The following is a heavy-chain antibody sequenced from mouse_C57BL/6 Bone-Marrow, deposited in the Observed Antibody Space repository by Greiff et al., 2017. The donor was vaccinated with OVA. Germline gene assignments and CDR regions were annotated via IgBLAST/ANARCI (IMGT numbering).Heavy chain of an antibody. CDR1: GYTFTSYW. V-gene: IGHV1-50*01. CDR3: ASAVFAY. CDR2: IDPSDSYT. J-gene: IGHJ3*01. Sequence: VQLQQPGAELVKPGALVKLSCKASGYTFTSYWMQWVKQRPGQGLEWIGEIDPSDSYTNYNQKFKGKATLTVDTSSSTAYMQLSSLTSEDSAVYYCASAVFAYWGQGTLVTVSA.